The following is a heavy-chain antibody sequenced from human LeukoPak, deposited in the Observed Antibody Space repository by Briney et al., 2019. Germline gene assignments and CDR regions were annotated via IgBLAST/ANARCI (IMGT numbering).Heavy chain of an antibody. CDR2: INHSGST. CDR1: GGSFSGYY. V-gene: IGHV4-34*01. J-gene: IGHJ4*02. CDR3: ARGSSVPLYYFDS. D-gene: IGHD2-2*01. Sequence: SETLSLTCAVYGGSFSGYYRSWIRQPPGKGLEWIGEINHSGSTNYNPSLKSRVTISVDTSKNQFSLQLNSVTPEDTAVYYCARGSSVPLYYFDSWGQGTLVTVSS.